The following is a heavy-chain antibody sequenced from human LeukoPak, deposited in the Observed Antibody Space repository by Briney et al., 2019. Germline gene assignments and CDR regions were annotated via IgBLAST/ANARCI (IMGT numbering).Heavy chain of an antibody. CDR3: FRGGYTDKFDF. CDR2: IYNTGST. CDR1: GVSISRSSYY. J-gene: IGHJ4*02. D-gene: IGHD3-10*01. Sequence: SETLSLTCAVSGVSISRSSYYWGWIRQPPGKGLEWIGCIYNTGSTYQSPSPKSRVTISVDTSKNQFSLKLTSVTAADTAVYYCFRGGYTDKFDFWGRGTLVTVSS. V-gene: IGHV4-39*07.